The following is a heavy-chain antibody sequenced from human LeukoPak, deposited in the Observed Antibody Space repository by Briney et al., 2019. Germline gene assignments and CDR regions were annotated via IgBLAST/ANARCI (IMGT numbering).Heavy chain of an antibody. CDR1: GFSFSSYW. D-gene: IGHD1-26*01. Sequence: GGSLRLSCAASGFSFSSYWMHWVRQAPGKGLVWVSRINGDGSITTYADSVKGRFTNSRDNAKNTLYLQMNSLRAEDTAVYYCARVRSGSSAGNYGMDVWGQGTTVTVSS. CDR3: ARVRSGSSAGNYGMDV. CDR2: INGDGSIT. J-gene: IGHJ6*02. V-gene: IGHV3-74*01.